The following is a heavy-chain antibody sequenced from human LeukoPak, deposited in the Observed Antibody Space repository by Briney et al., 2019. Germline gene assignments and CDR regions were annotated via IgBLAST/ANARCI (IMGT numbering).Heavy chain of an antibody. CDR2: VDPEDGET. J-gene: IGHJ4*02. CDR3: ATGLGDFWNFDY. CDR1: GYTFTDYY. V-gene: IGHV1-69-2*01. D-gene: IGHD4-17*01. Sequence: GASVKVSCKVPGYTFTDYYMHWVRQAPGKGLEWMGLVDPEDGETIYAEKFQGRVTITADTSTDTAYMELSSLRSEDTAVYYCATGLGDFWNFDYWGQGTLVTVSS.